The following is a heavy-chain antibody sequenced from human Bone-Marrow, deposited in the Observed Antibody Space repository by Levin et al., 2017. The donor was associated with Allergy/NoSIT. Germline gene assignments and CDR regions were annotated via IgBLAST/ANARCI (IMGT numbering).Heavy chain of an antibody. CDR1: GFTFSNAW. V-gene: IGHV3-15*01. D-gene: IGHD3-3*01. Sequence: GGSLRLSCAASGFTFSNAWMSWVRQAPGKGLEWVGRIKSKTDGGTTDYAAPVKGRFTISRDDSKNTLYLQMNSLKTEDTAVYYCTTAYVLRFLEGFLMDVWGQGTTVTVSS. CDR3: TTAYVLRFLEGFLMDV. CDR2: IKSKTDGGTT. J-gene: IGHJ6*02.